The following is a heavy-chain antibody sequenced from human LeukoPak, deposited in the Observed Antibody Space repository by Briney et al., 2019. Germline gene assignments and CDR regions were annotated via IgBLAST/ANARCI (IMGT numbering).Heavy chain of an antibody. D-gene: IGHD6-6*01. CDR2: IIPIFGTA. J-gene: IGHJ4*02. Sequence: SVKVSCKASGGTFSSYAISWVRQAPGQGLEWMGGIIPIFGTANYAQKFQGIVTITTDESTSTAYMELSSLRSEDTAVYYCASYSSSSGNFDYWGQGTLVTVSS. CDR1: GGTFSSYA. CDR3: ASYSSSSGNFDY. V-gene: IGHV1-69*05.